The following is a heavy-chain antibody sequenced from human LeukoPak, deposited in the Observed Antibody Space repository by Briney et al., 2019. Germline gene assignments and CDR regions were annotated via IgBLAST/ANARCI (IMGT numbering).Heavy chain of an antibody. Sequence: GGSLRLSCAASGFTFSSYAMHWVRQAPGKGLEWVAVISYDGSNKYYADSVKGRFTISRDNSKNTLYLQMNSLIAEDTAVYYCARDLPAHDDSSGYYPDYWGQGTLVTVSS. V-gene: IGHV3-30*04. D-gene: IGHD3-22*01. J-gene: IGHJ4*02. CDR3: ARDLPAHDDSSGYYPDY. CDR1: GFTFSSYA. CDR2: ISYDGSNK.